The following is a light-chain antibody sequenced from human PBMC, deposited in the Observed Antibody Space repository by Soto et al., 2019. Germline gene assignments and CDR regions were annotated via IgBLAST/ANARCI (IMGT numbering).Light chain of an antibody. J-gene: IGKJ1*01. V-gene: IGKV1-5*01. CDR1: QSIARW. Sequence: DIQMTQSPSTLSASVGDRVTITCRASQSIARWVAWYQQKPGKAPKLLIYDASSLESGVPSRFSGSGSGTEFTLTIISLQPDDFATYYCQQYNSYWTFGQGTRWISN. CDR2: DAS. CDR3: QQYNSYWT.